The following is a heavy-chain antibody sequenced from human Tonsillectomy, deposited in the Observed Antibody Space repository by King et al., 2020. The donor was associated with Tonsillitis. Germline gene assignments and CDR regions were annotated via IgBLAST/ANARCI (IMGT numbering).Heavy chain of an antibody. D-gene: IGHD6-25*01. CDR1: GFTFRSYG. CDR2: ISFDGRHK. V-gene: IGHV3-30*18. Sequence: VQLVESGGGVVQPGRSLRLSCAASGFTFRSYGMHWVRQTPGKGLEWVAVISFDGRHKYYADSVKGRFTISRDNSKTTLYLQMFSLRAADTAAYYCAKEGEGISGAKYKYRMDVWGQGTTVTVSS. J-gene: IGHJ6*02. CDR3: AKEGEGISGAKYKYRMDV.